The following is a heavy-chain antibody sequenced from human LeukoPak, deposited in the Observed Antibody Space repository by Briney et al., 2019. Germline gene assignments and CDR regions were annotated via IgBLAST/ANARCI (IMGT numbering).Heavy chain of an antibody. CDR1: GFTFSSYW. D-gene: IGHD3-10*01. CDR2: IKQDGSEK. V-gene: IGHV3-7*01. J-gene: IGHJ4*02. Sequence: PGGSLRLSCAASGFTFSSYWMTWVRQAPGKGLEWVANIKQDGSEKYYVDSVKGRFTISRDNAKNSLYLQMNSLRAEDTAVYYCARESEQELSPTYYYGSGSYCLDYWGQGTLVTVSS. CDR3: ARESEQELSPTYYYGSGSYCLDY.